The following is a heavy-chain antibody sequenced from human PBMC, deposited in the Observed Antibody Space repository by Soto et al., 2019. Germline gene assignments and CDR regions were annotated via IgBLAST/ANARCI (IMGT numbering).Heavy chain of an antibody. D-gene: IGHD4-4*01. CDR3: ARGSVSLRPVTAGRDFDY. Sequence: VQLVESGGGLVKPGGSLRLSCAASGFTLGSYAMHWVRQPPGKGLEWVATFSYDGSNKYHADSVKGRFAISRDNSKKTLYLQMSRLRAEDTAVYYCARGSVSLRPVTAGRDFDYWGQGTLVTVSS. J-gene: IGHJ4*02. V-gene: IGHV3-30*09. CDR2: FSYDGSNK. CDR1: GFTLGSYA.